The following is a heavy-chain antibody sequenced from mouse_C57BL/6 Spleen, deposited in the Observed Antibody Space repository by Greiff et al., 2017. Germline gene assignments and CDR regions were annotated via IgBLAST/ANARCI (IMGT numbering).Heavy chain of an antibody. V-gene: IGHV7-3*01. J-gene: IGHJ1*03. CDR2: IRNKANGYTT. Sequence: EVKLMESGGGLVQPGGSLSLSCAASGFTFTDYYMSWVRQPPGKALEWLGFIRNKANGYTTEYSASVKGRFTISRDNCQSILYLQMNALRAEDSATYYCARYTYSNYWYFDVWGTGTTVTVSS. CDR3: ARYTYSNYWYFDV. CDR1: GFTFTDYY. D-gene: IGHD2-5*01.